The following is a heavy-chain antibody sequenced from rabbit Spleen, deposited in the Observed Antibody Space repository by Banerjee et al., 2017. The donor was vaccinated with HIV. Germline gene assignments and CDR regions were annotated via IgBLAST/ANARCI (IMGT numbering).Heavy chain of an antibody. V-gene: IGHV1S40*01. CDR3: ARDTGSSFSSYGMDL. J-gene: IGHJ6*01. D-gene: IGHD8-1*01. Sequence: SLEESGGDLVKPGASLTLTCTASGVSFSLSSYMCWVRQAPGKGLEWIACINTYTGKSVYASWATGRFTISRTSSITVTLQMTSLTVADTATYFCARDTGSSFSSYGMDLWGPGTLVTVS. CDR1: GVSFSLSSY. CDR2: INTYTGKS.